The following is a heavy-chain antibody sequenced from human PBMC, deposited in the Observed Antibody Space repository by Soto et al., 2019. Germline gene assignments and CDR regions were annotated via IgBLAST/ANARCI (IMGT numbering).Heavy chain of an antibody. CDR1: GGSISSDNW. D-gene: IGHD3-10*01. Sequence: QVQLQESGPGLVKPSGTLSLTCAVSGGSISSDNWWSWVRQPPGKGLEWIGEMYHSGNTNCNPPLKSRVSISVDKSKKQFSMKMTSVTAAETALYYCARASASSMLRGVIINWGQGTQVTVSS. J-gene: IGHJ4*02. V-gene: IGHV4-4*02. CDR3: ARASASSMLRGVIIN. CDR2: MYHSGNT.